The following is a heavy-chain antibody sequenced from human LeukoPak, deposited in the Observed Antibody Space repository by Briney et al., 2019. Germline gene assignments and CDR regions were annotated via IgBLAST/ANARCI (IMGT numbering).Heavy chain of an antibody. CDR2: IYYSGST. J-gene: IGHJ3*02. V-gene: IGHV4-39*01. Sequence: SETLSLTCTVSGGSISSSSYYWGWIRQPPGKGLEWIGSIYYSGSTYYNTSLKSRVTISVDTSKNQFSLKLSSVTAADTAVYYCAMQFGYCTNGVCPQESGSFDIWGQGTMVTVSS. CDR3: AMQFGYCTNGVCPQESGSFDI. D-gene: IGHD2-8*01. CDR1: GGSISSSSYY.